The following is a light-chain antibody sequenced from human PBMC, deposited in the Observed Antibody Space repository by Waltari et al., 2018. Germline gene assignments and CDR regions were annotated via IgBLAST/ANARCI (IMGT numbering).Light chain of an antibody. CDR3: QQYNNWPPTT. V-gene: IGKV3-15*01. CDR2: GAS. Sequence: IVMTPPPATLSVSPGERATLSCRASQSVSSNLAWYQQKPGQAPRLLIYGASTRATGIPARFSGSGSGTEFTLTISSMQSEDFAVYYCQQYNNWPPTTFGQGTKLEIK. CDR1: QSVSSN. J-gene: IGKJ2*01.